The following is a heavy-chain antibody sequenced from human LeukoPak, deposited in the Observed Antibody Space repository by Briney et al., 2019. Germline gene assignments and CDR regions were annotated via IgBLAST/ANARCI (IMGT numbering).Heavy chain of an antibody. J-gene: IGHJ3*02. CDR3: AREAYCGGDCPNDAFDI. Sequence: ASVKVSCKASGYTFTSYYMHWVRQAPGQGLEWMGIINPSGGSTSYAQKFQGRVTMTRDTSTSTVYMELSSLRSEDTAMYYCAREAYCGGDCPNDAFDIWGQGTMVTVSS. CDR1: GYTFTSYY. CDR2: INPSGGST. V-gene: IGHV1-46*01. D-gene: IGHD2-21*02.